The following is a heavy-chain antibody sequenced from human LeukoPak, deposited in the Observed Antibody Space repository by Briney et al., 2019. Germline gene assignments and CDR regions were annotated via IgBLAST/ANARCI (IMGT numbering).Heavy chain of an antibody. V-gene: IGHV1-8*01. CDR2: KNPNSGNT. Sequence: GASVKVSCKASGYTFTSYDINWVRQATGQGLEWMGWKNPNSGNTGYAQKFQGRVTMTRNTSISTAYMELSSLRSEDTAVYYCARGLLAAAGTGVWGQGTLVTVSS. D-gene: IGHD6-13*01. CDR3: ARGLLAAAGTGV. CDR1: GYTFTSYD. J-gene: IGHJ4*02.